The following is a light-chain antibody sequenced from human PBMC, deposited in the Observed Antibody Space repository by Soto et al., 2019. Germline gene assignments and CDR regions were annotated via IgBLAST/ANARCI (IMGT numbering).Light chain of an antibody. CDR3: QHYNNFYT. CDR2: DAS. CDR1: RSISVW. V-gene: IGKV1-5*01. J-gene: IGKJ2*01. Sequence: DIQMTQSPSTLSASVGDRVTITCRASRSISVWLAWYQQKPGKAPKLLIFDASSLESGVPSRFSGSGSGTEFTLTISSLHPDDFATYFCQHYNNFYTFGQGTKLEIK.